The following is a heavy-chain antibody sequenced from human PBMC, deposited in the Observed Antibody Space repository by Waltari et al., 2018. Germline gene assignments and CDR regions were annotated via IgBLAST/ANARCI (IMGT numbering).Heavy chain of an antibody. V-gene: IGHV3-53*01. D-gene: IGHD5-18*01. CDR1: GFTVSSDY. J-gene: IGHJ4*02. CDR2: IYSVGST. Sequence: EVKMVESGGGLIKPGGSMRLSCAASGFTVSSDYMSWVRQAPGKGLAWVSVIYSVGSTYYADSVKCRFTISRDNSKNTLYLQMNSLRAEDTAVYYCARGGGTAMVNYWGQGTLVTVSS. CDR3: ARGGGTAMVNY.